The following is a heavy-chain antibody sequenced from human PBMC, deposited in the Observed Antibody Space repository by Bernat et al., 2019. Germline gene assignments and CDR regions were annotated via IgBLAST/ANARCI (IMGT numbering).Heavy chain of an antibody. Sequence: QVQLLQSGTDVKKPGASLRVSCKASGYTFINYGITWVRQAPGQGLEWMGWINPYNGNTNYAQTVQGRVTMTTDTSTSTAYMEMTSLRSDDTAAYYCAAAPSQVPAANIWFDPWGQGTLVTVSS. D-gene: IGHD2-2*01. J-gene: IGHJ5*01. V-gene: IGHV1-18*01. CDR1: GYTFINYG. CDR3: AAAPSQVPAANIWFDP. CDR2: INPYNGNT.